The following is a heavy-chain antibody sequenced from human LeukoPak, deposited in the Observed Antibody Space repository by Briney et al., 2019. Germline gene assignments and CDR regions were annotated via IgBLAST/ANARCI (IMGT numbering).Heavy chain of an antibody. CDR2: ISGSGGST. Sequence: GGSLRLSCAASGFTFSSYAMSWVRQAPGKGLEWVSAISGSGGSTYYADSVNGRFTISRDNPKNTLYLQMNSLRAEDTAVYYCAKEGGYGGVFDYWGQGTLVTVSS. D-gene: IGHD5-12*01. CDR1: GFTFSSYA. J-gene: IGHJ4*02. CDR3: AKEGGYGGVFDY. V-gene: IGHV3-23*01.